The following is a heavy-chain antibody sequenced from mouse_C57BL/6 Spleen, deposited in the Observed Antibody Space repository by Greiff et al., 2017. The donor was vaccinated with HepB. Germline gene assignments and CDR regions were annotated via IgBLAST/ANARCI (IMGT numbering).Heavy chain of an antibody. J-gene: IGHJ1*03. CDR2: IYPGDGDT. D-gene: IGHD1-1*01. V-gene: IGHV1-80*01. Sequence: VQLQQSGAELVKPGASVKISCKASGYAFSSYWMNWVKQRPGKGLEWIGQIYPGDGDTNYNGKLKGKATLTADKSSSTAYMQLSSLTSEDSAVYFCARPYGSSYNWYCDVWGTGTTVTVSS. CDR1: GYAFSSYW. CDR3: ARPYGSSYNWYCDV.